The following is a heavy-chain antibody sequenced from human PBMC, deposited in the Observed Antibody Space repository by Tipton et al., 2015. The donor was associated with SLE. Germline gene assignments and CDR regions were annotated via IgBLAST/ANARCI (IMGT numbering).Heavy chain of an antibody. CDR3: ARVVYSFSDAFDI. D-gene: IGHD6-13*01. CDR2: IYDSGTT. J-gene: IGHJ3*02. Sequence: TLSLTCSVSGGSISSYFWSWIRQPPGKGLEWIGYIYDSGTTKYNPSLKGRVTISVDMSKNQFSLKLSSLTAADTGVYYCARVVYSFSDAFDIWGQGTLVTVSS. CDR1: GGSISSYF. V-gene: IGHV4-59*01.